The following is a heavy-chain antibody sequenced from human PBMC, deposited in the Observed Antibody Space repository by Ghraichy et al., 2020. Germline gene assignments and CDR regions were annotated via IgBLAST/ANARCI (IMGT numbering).Heavy chain of an antibody. J-gene: IGHJ3*02. V-gene: IGHV3-33*01. Sequence: GGSLRLSCAASGFTFSSYGMHWVRQAPGKGLEWVAVIWYDGSNKYYADSVKGRFTISRDNSKNTLYLQMNSLRAEDTAVYYCARDDSVVAAGAFDIWGQGTMVTVSS. CDR1: GFTFSSYG. CDR3: ARDDSVVAAGAFDI. CDR2: IWYDGSNK. D-gene: IGHD2-15*01.